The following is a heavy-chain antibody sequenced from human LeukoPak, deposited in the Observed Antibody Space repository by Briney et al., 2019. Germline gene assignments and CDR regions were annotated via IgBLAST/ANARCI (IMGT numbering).Heavy chain of an antibody. Sequence: PGGSLRLSCAASRFTFSTYGMSWVRQAPGKGLEWVSSISGSGGSTNYADSVKGRFTISRDNSKNTLYLQMNSLRDEDTAVYYCATETWSDPWGQGTLVTVSS. CDR1: RFTFSTYG. V-gene: IGHV3-23*01. CDR2: ISGSGGST. D-gene: IGHD1-14*01. J-gene: IGHJ5*02. CDR3: ATETWSDP.